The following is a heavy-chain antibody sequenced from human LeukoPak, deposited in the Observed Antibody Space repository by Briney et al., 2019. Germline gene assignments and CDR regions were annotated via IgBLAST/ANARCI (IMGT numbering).Heavy chain of an antibody. D-gene: IGHD2-15*01. CDR1: GYTFSTDS. Sequence: ASVKVSCKASGYTFSTDSMTWVRQAPGKGLEWVSYISGTSRTIYYADLGKGRFTISRDNAKNSLYLQMNSLRAEDTAVYYCARVGDIVVGYAFDVWGQGTTVTVSS. CDR2: ISGTSRTI. V-gene: IGHV3-48*01. J-gene: IGHJ6*02. CDR3: ARVGDIVVGYAFDV.